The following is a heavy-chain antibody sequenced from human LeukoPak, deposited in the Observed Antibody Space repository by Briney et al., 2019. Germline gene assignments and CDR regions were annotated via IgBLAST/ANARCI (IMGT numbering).Heavy chain of an antibody. CDR3: ARDLNRRLLWFGESSIWFDP. V-gene: IGHV1-2*02. CDR2: INPNSGGT. Sequence: ASVKVSCKASGYTFTGYYMHWVRQAPGQGLEWMGWINPNSGGTNYAQKFQGRVTRTRDTSISTAYMELSRLRSDDTAVYYCARDLNRRLLWFGESSIWFDPWGQGTLVTVSS. J-gene: IGHJ5*02. CDR1: GYTFTGYY. D-gene: IGHD3-10*01.